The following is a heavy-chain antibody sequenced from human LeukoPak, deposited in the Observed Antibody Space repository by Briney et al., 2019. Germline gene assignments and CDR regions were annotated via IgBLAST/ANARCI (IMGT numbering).Heavy chain of an antibody. J-gene: IGHJ4*02. V-gene: IGHV3-30*18. CDR3: AKGGIISPDFDS. Sequence: GGSLRLSCAASGFTFSSFDMHWFRQAPGKGLEWVTLILFDGSSTYSADSVKGRFSISRDDSNNTLYLEMNSLRPEDAAVYFCAKGGIISPDFDSWGQGTLVTVSS. CDR1: GFTFSSFD. CDR2: ILFDGSST. D-gene: IGHD1-26*01.